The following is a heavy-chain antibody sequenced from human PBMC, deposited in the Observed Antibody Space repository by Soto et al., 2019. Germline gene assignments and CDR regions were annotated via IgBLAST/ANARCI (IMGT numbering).Heavy chain of an antibody. CDR3: VRELDRYGRFDY. CDR1: GFIFRRYW. CDR2: IKLDGREK. V-gene: IGHV3-7*01. D-gene: IGHD1-1*01. Sequence: HPGGSLRLSCSASGFIFRRYWMAWVRQAPGKGLEWVATIKLDGREKNYLDSVQGRFTISRDDAENSMSLQMSSLRGEDTAVYFCVRELDRYGRFDYWGLGTPVTVSS. J-gene: IGHJ4*02.